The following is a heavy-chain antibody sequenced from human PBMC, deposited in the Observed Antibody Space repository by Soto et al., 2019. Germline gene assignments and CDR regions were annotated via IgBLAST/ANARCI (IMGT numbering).Heavy chain of an antibody. CDR2: ISGSGGST. V-gene: IGHV3-23*01. CDR3: AKVWDSSGYPHDAFDI. CDR1: GFTFSSYA. D-gene: IGHD3-22*01. J-gene: IGHJ3*02. Sequence: PGGSLRLSCAASGFTFSSYAMSWVRQAPGKGLEWVSAISGSGGSTYYADSVKGRFTISRDNSKNTLYLQMNSLRAEDTAVYYCAKVWDSSGYPHDAFDIWGQGTMVTVSS.